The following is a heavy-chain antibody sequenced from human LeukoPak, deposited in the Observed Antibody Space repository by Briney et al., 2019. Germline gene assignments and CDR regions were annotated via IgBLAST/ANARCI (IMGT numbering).Heavy chain of an antibody. CDR1: GGSISSNSYY. Sequence: SETLSLTCTVSGGSISSNSYYWGWIRQPPGKGLEWIGSIYYSGSTYYNPSLKSRVTISVDTSKNQFSLKLSSVTAADTAMYYCARASADNWFDPWGQGTLVTVSS. V-gene: IGHV4-39*07. CDR3: ARASADNWFDP. CDR2: IYYSGST. J-gene: IGHJ5*02.